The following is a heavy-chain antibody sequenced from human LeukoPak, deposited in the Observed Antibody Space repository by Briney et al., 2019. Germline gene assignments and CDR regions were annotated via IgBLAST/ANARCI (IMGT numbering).Heavy chain of an antibody. CDR3: ARDLYDSSGYYYYYYYGMDV. D-gene: IGHD3-22*01. Sequence: GRSLRLSCAASGFTFSSYGMHWVRQAPGKGLEWVAVIWYDGSNKYYADSVKGRFTISRDNSKNTLYLQMNSLRAEGTAVYYCARDLYDSSGYYYYYYYGMDVWGQGTTVTVSS. J-gene: IGHJ6*02. CDR1: GFTFSSYG. V-gene: IGHV3-33*01. CDR2: IWYDGSNK.